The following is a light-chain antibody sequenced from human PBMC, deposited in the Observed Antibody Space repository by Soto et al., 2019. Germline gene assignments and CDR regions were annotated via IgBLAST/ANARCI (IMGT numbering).Light chain of an antibody. CDR3: QQYDQLPIT. J-gene: IGKJ4*01. CDR2: DVF. CDR1: QDISKY. V-gene: IGKV1-33*01. Sequence: DIQMTQSASYLPASVGDTVTISCQASQDISKYLNWFQQKPGKAPKLLIYDVFNVKTGVPSRFSGRGSGTDFTLIISNLQPEDFATYYCQQYDQLPITFGGGTKVDI.